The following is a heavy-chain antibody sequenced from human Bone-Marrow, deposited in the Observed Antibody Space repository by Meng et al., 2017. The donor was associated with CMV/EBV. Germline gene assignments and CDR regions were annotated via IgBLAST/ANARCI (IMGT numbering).Heavy chain of an antibody. CDR3: AGSWTLDPYFDY. D-gene: IGHD3/OR15-3a*01. Sequence: GESLKISCAASGFTFSSYGMHWVRQAPGKGLEWVANIKQDGSEKYYVDSVKGRFTISRDNAKNSLYLQMNSLRAEDTAVYYCAGSWTLDPYFDYWGQGTLVTVSS. J-gene: IGHJ4*02. V-gene: IGHV3-7*01. CDR2: IKQDGSEK. CDR1: GFTFSSYG.